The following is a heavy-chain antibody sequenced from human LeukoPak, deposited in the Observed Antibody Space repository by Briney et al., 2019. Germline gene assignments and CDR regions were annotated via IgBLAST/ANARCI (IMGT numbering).Heavy chain of an antibody. Sequence: GGSLRLSCAASGFTFDDYGMTWVRQVPGKGLEWVSGRDGGSTSYADSVKGRFTISRDSAKNSLYLQMNSLRADDTALYYCARGTTVTIDAFDIWGQGTMVTVSS. CDR3: ARGTTVTIDAFDI. V-gene: IGHV3-20*04. CDR1: GFTFDDYG. D-gene: IGHD4-17*01. CDR2: RDGGST. J-gene: IGHJ3*02.